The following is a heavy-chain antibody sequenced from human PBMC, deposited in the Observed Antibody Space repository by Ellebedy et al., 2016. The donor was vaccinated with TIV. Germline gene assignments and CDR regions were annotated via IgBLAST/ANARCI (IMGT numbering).Heavy chain of an antibody. J-gene: IGHJ3*02. V-gene: IGHV3-33*01. CDR3: ARTAGYDALDT. CDR1: GFIFNGYG. Sequence: GESLKISCSASGFIFNGYGMHWVRQAPGKGLKWVASIWYAGISKNYEDAGKGRFAISSNNSKNTVFLEMSSLRPEDTAVYYCARTAGYDALDTWGQGTMVIVSS. D-gene: IGHD3-9*01. CDR2: IWYAGISK.